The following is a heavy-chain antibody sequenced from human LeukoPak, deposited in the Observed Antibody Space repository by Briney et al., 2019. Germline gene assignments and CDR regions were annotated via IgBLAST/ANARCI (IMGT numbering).Heavy chain of an antibody. CDR3: AHARGYSGYDLNY. Sequence: GASVKVSCKASGYTFTGYYMHWVRQAPGQGLEWMGWINPNSGGTNYAQKFQGRLTITKDTSKNQVVLTMTSMDPVDTATYYCAHARGYSGYDLNYWGQGTLVTVSS. CDR1: GYTFTGYY. V-gene: IGHV1-2*02. D-gene: IGHD5-12*01. J-gene: IGHJ4*02. CDR2: INPNSGGT.